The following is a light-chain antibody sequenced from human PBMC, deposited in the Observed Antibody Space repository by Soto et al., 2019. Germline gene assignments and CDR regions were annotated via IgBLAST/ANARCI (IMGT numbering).Light chain of an antibody. Sequence: EIVLTQSPGTLSLSPGEIASLSCRASQRISSTFLAWYQQKPGQAPRLLIYGASSRATGIPDRFSGSGAGTDFTLTIRRLEAEDFAMYYCQQCGGSPTFGQGTKVEVK. CDR2: GAS. V-gene: IGKV3-20*01. J-gene: IGKJ1*01. CDR1: QRISSTF. CDR3: QQCGGSPT.